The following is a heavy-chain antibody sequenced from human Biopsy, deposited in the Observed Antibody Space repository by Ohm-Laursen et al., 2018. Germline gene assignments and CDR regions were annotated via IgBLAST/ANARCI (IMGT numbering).Heavy chain of an antibody. Sequence: ASVKVSCKASGYKFTSYGMSWVRQAPGQGFEWMGRISGYNGNTNYAQKFQGRITMTIDAATSTGYMNLRSLKSDDTAVYYCARIAAAGWDDYWGQGTLVTVSS. D-gene: IGHD6-25*01. CDR2: ISGYNGNT. CDR3: ARIAAAGWDDY. V-gene: IGHV1-18*01. CDR1: GYKFTSYG. J-gene: IGHJ4*02.